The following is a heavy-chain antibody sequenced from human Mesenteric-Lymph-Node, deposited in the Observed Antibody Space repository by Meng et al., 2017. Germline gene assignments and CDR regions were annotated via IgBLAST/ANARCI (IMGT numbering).Heavy chain of an antibody. J-gene: IGHJ3*02. CDR2: LSGSGGST. D-gene: IGHD1-1*01. Sequence: GESLKISCAASGFTFSGYAMSWVRQAPGKGLECVSSLSGSGGSTFYAHSVAGRFTISRDNSKNTLYLQMDSLRTEDSAVYYCAKGYHNSGPYSFHIWGQGTMVTVSS. V-gene: IGHV3-23*01. CDR3: AKGYHNSGPYSFHI. CDR1: GFTFSGYA.